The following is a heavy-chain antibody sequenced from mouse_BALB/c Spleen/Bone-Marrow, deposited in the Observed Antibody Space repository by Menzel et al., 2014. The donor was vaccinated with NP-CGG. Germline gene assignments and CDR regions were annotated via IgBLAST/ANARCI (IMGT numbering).Heavy chain of an antibody. CDR2: INPRNGGT. V-gene: IGHV1S16*01. CDR1: GYTFTSYR. J-gene: IGHJ2*01. CDR3: TIGGFDY. Sequence: QVQLQQSGAELVKPGASVKLSCKASGYTFTSYRMHWVKLRPGQGFEWIGEINPRNGGTNCNEKFERKATLTVDKSSSTAYMQLSSLTSEDSAVYYCTIGGFDYWGQGATLTVSS.